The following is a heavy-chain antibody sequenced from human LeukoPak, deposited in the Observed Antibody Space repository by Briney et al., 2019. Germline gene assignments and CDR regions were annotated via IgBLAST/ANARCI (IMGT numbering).Heavy chain of an antibody. D-gene: IGHD6-13*01. CDR2: IYYSGTT. CDR1: GGSISSYY. CDR3: ARGVYIAAAQYAY. J-gene: IGHJ4*02. V-gene: IGHV4-59*01. Sequence: SETLSLTCTVSGGSISSYYWSWIRQPPGKGLEWIGYIYYSGTTNYNPSLKSRVTISVDTSKNQFSLKLSAVTAADTAVYYCARGVYIAAAQYAYWGQGTLVTVSS.